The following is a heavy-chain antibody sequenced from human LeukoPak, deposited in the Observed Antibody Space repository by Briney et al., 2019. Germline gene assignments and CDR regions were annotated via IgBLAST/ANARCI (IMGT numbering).Heavy chain of an antibody. CDR3: AKDRQVHYYDSSGYYYLFDY. CDR2: ISGSGGST. J-gene: IGHJ4*02. CDR1: GFTFSSYA. D-gene: IGHD3-22*01. Sequence: PGGSLRLSCAASGFTFSSYAMSWVRQAPGKGLEWVSAISGSGGSTYYADSVKGRFTISRDNSKNTLYLQMNSLRAEDTAVYYCAKDRQVHYYDSSGYYYLFDYWGQGTLVTVSS. V-gene: IGHV3-23*01.